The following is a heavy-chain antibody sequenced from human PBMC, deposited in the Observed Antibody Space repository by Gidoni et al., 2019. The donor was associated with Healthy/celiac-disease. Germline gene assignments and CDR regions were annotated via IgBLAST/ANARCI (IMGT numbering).Heavy chain of an antibody. CDR3: ARALREGAAADNNWFDP. CDR1: GDSVSSNSAA. V-gene: IGHV6-1*01. D-gene: IGHD6-13*01. Sequence: QVQLQQSGPGLVKPSQTLSLTCAISGDSVSSNSAAWNWIRQSPSRGLEWLGRTYYRSKWYNDYAVSVKSRITINPDTSKNQFSLQLNSVTPEDTAVYYCARALREGAAADNNWFDPWGQGTLVTVSS. CDR2: TYYRSKWYN. J-gene: IGHJ5*02.